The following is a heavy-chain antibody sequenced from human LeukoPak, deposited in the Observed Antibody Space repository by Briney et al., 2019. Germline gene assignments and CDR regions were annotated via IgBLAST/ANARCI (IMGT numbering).Heavy chain of an antibody. V-gene: IGHV3-48*01. CDR1: GFTFSSYS. CDR3: VRDQGSWSIAAHLGTFDM. D-gene: IGHD6-6*01. J-gene: IGHJ3*02. Sequence: GGSLRLSCAASGFTFSSYSMNWVRQAPGKGLEWVSYITSSSSAKYYAASVRGRFTISRDNAKNSLYLQMNSLTAEDTAVYFCVRDQGSWSIAAHLGTFDMWGQGTMVTVSS. CDR2: ITSSSSAK.